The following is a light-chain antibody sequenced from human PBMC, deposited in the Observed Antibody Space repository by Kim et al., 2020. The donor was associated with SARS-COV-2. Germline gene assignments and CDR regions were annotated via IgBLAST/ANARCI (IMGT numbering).Light chain of an antibody. CDR2: GAS. CDR1: QSISDN. CDR3: QQCNDWPLT. Sequence: EIVMTQSPATLSVSPGERVTLSCRASQSISDNLAWYQQKPGRAPRLLIYGASTRATDIPARFSGSGSGTEFTLTISSLQSEDFAVYYCQQCNDWPLTFGGGTKLEI. J-gene: IGKJ4*01. V-gene: IGKV3-15*01.